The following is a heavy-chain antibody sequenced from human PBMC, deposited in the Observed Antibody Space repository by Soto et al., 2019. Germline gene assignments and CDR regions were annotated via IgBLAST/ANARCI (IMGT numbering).Heavy chain of an antibody. D-gene: IGHD2-15*01. V-gene: IGHV3-23*01. Sequence: GSLRLSCSASGFTFSNYAMSWVRQAPGKGLEWVASISGSGRSTNYADSVKGRFTISRDNSKNTLAVQMSSLRAEDTAVYYCARDGGNICSGGSCYFQAPDYWGQGTLVTVSS. CDR3: ARDGGNICSGGSCYFQAPDY. J-gene: IGHJ4*02. CDR2: ISGSGRST. CDR1: GFTFSNYA.